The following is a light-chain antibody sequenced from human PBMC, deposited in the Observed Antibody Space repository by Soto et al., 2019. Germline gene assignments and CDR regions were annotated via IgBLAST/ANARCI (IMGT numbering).Light chain of an antibody. V-gene: IGLV1-51*01. CDR1: RSNIGNNY. CDR3: GTWDSSLSAGV. Sequence: QSVLTQPPSVSAAPGQKVTISCSGSRSNIGNNYVSWYQQLPGTAPKLLIYDNNDRPSGIPDRFSGSKSGTSATLGITGLQAGDEADYYCGTWDSSLSAGVLGGGTKLTVL. CDR2: DNN. J-gene: IGLJ2*01.